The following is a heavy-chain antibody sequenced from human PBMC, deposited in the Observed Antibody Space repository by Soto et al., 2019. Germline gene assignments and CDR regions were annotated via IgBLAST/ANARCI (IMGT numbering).Heavy chain of an antibody. D-gene: IGHD3-9*01. CDR1: GGSISSGGYC. J-gene: IGHJ5*02. CDR3: ARAHPLRYFDWLLSWFDP. V-gene: IGHV4-31*03. Sequence: SETLSLTCTVSGGSISSGGYCWSWIRQHAGKGLEWIGYIYYSGSTYYNPSLKSRVTISVDTSKNQFSLKLSSVTAADTAVYYCARAHPLRYFDWLLSWFDPWGQGTLVTVSS. CDR2: IYYSGST.